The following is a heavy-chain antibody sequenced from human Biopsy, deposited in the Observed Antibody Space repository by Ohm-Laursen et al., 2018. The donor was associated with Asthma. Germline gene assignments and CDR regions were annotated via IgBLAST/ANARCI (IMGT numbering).Heavy chain of an antibody. CDR3: ARTYYDFLTGQVKDAFGI. J-gene: IGHJ3*02. V-gene: IGHV1-3*01. Sequence: SVKVSCKASGYNFISFAIHWVRQAPGQRLEWMGWINAGNGSTKYSQKFQGRVSITRDTSASTAYMELRSLRSEDTAGYYCARTYYDFLTGQVKDAFGIWGQGTMVTVSS. CDR2: INAGNGST. CDR1: GYNFISFA. D-gene: IGHD3-9*01.